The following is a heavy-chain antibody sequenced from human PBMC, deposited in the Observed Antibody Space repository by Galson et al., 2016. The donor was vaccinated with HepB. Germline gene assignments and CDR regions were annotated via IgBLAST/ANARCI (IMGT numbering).Heavy chain of an antibody. D-gene: IGHD5-18*01. CDR3: AKISVQYSYHYWGFDY. CDR1: GFTFSNYW. Sequence: SLRLSCAASGFTFSNYWMHWVRQAPGKGLVWVSRINTDGSVTPYADSVKGRFTISRDNSKTTLYLQMNSLRVEDTAVYYCAKISVQYSYHYWGFDYWGQGTLVTVSS. V-gene: IGHV3-74*01. J-gene: IGHJ4*02. CDR2: INTDGSVT.